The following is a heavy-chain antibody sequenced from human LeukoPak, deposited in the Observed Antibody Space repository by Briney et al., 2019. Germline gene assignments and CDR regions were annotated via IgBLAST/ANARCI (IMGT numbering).Heavy chain of an antibody. Sequence: ASVKVSCKVSGYTLTELSMHRVRQAPGKGLEWMGGFDPEDGETIYAQKFQGRVTMTEDTSTDTAYMELSSLRSEDTAVYYCATGPTLITIFGVVREVGYYYGMDVWGQGTTVTVSS. CDR2: FDPEDGET. D-gene: IGHD3-3*01. CDR1: GYTLTELS. V-gene: IGHV1-24*01. J-gene: IGHJ6*02. CDR3: ATGPTLITIFGVVREVGYYYGMDV.